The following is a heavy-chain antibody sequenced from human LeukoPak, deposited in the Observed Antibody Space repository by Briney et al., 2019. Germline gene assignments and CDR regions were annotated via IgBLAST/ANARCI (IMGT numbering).Heavy chain of an antibody. J-gene: IGHJ3*02. Sequence: PGGSLRLPCAASGFTFSSYPMSWARQAPGKGLEWVSAISGSGGSTYYADSVKGRFTISRDNSKNTLYLQMNSLRAEDTAVYYCAKGGLVWELPPGDAFDIWGQGTMVTVSS. D-gene: IGHD1-26*01. CDR1: GFTFSSYP. V-gene: IGHV3-23*01. CDR2: ISGSGGST. CDR3: AKGGLVWELPPGDAFDI.